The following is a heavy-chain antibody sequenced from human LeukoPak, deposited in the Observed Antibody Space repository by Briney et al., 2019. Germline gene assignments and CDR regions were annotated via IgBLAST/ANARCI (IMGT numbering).Heavy chain of an antibody. CDR3: ARVPRGDYFLDAFDI. CDR1: GGTFSSYA. Sequence: GASVKVSCKASGGTFSSYAISWVRQAPGQGLEWMGGMIPIFGTANYAQKFQGRVTITADESTSTAYMELSSLRSEDTAVYYCARVPRGDYFLDAFDIWGQGTMVTVSS. D-gene: IGHD2/OR15-2a*01. V-gene: IGHV1-69*13. CDR2: MIPIFGTA. J-gene: IGHJ3*02.